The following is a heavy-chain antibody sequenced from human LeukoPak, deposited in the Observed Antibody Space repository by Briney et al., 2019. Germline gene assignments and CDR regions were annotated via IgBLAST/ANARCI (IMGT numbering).Heavy chain of an antibody. V-gene: IGHV3-30*03. CDR3: ARGPMVPDYYYYGMDV. D-gene: IGHD3-10*01. CDR2: ISYDGSNK. CDR1: GFTFSSYS. J-gene: IGHJ6*02. Sequence: PGGSLRLSCAASGFTFSSYSMNWVRQAPGKGLEWVAVISYDGSNKYYADSVKGRFTISRDNSKNTLYLQMNSLRAEDTAVYYCARGPMVPDYYYYGMDVWGQGTTVTVSS.